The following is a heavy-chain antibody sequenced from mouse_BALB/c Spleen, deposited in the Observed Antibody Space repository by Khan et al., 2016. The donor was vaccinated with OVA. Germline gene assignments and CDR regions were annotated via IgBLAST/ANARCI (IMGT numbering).Heavy chain of an antibody. Sequence: VQLKQSGPGLVAPSQSLSITCTVSGFSLSRYNIHWVRQPPGKGLEWLGMIWGGGGTDYNSTLKSRLSISKDNSKSQVFLKLNSLQTDDTAKYYCARAYYRYNGCYAMDYWGQGTSVTVSS. V-gene: IGHV2-6-4*01. J-gene: IGHJ4*01. D-gene: IGHD2-14*01. CDR2: IWGGGGT. CDR1: GFSLSRYN. CDR3: ARAYYRYNGCYAMDY.